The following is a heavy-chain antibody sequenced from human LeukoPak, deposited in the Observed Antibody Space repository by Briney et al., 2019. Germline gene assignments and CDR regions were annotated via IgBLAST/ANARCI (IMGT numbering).Heavy chain of an antibody. V-gene: IGHV4-39*07. CDR2: INHSGST. CDR3: EYSSSSENYFDY. J-gene: IGHJ4*02. Sequence: PSETLSLTCSVSGGSISSNNYYWGWIRQPPGKGLEWIGEINHSGSTNYNPSLKSRVTISVDTSKNQFSLKLSSVTAADTAVYYCEYSSSSENYFDYWGQGTLVTVSS. CDR1: GGSISSNNYY. D-gene: IGHD6-6*01.